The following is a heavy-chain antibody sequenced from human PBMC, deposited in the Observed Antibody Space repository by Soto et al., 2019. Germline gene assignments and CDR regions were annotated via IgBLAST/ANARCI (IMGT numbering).Heavy chain of an antibody. CDR1: GYTFSNYG. CDR3: SRFIKVGLWLDPKYYPGMDV. D-gene: IGHD2-8*01. Sequence: QVQLVQSGAEVKKPGASVTVSCKTSGYTFSNYGINWVRQAPGQGLEWMGWISGYNGNTNYAQTVQGRVTMITDTSTGTVYMELRSLQSDETAIYYCSRFIKVGLWLDPKYYPGMDVWGQGTTVTVSS. V-gene: IGHV1-18*01. J-gene: IGHJ6*02. CDR2: ISGYNGNT.